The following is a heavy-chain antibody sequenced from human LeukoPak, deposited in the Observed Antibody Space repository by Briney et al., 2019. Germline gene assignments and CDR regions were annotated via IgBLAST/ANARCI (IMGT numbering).Heavy chain of an antibody. CDR3: ARAASTSTYSGSYSAFDI. D-gene: IGHD1-26*01. CDR1: GGTFSSYA. CDR2: IIPIFGTA. V-gene: IGHV1-69*13. J-gene: IGHJ3*02. Sequence: SVKVSCKASGGTFSSYAISWVRQAPGQGLEWMGGIIPIFGTANYAQKFQGRVTITADESTSTAYMELSSLRSEDTAVYYCARAASTSTYSGSYSAFDIWGQGTMVTVSS.